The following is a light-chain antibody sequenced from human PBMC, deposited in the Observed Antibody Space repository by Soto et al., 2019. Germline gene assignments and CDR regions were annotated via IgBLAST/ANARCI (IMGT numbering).Light chain of an antibody. Sequence: SVLTQPPSVSAAPGQKVTISCSGSSSNIGGNSVSWYQQLPGTAPKLLIYDDDKRPSGIPDRFSGSKSGTSATLGITGFQTGDEADYYCGSWDSSLSAYVFATGTKGTVL. CDR2: DDD. V-gene: IGLV1-51*01. CDR1: SSNIGGNS. CDR3: GSWDSSLSAYV. J-gene: IGLJ1*01.